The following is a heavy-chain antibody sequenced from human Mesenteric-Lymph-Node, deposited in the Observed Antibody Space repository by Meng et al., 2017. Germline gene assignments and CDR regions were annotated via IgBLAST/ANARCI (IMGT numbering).Heavy chain of an antibody. CDR1: GYTFTSYA. J-gene: IGHJ3*02. V-gene: IGHV1-69*13. D-gene: IGHD2-2*01. CDR3: ARGLDIVVVPALDGAFDI. Sequence: SVKVSCKASGYTFTSYAMNWVRQAPGQGLEWMGGIIPIFGTANYAQKFQGRVTITADESTSTAYMELSSLRSEDTAVYYCARGLDIVVVPALDGAFDIWGQGTMVTVSS. CDR2: IIPIFGTA.